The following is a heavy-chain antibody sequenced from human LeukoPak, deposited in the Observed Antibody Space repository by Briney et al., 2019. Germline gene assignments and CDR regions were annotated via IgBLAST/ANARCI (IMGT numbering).Heavy chain of an antibody. Sequence: SQTLSFTCTVSGGSISSGGYYWSWIRQPPGKGLEWIGYIYYSGNTYYNPSLKSRVTISVDTSKNQFSLRLSSVTAADTAVYYCARVVGQYYFGSKDYYYYGMDVWGQGTTVTVSS. V-gene: IGHV4-30-2*01. CDR2: IYYSGNT. J-gene: IGHJ6*02. CDR1: GGSISSGGYY. CDR3: ARVVGQYYFGSKDYYYYGMDV. D-gene: IGHD3-10*01.